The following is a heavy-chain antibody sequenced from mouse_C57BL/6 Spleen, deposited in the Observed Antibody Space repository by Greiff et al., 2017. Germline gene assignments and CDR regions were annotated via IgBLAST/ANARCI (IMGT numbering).Heavy chain of an antibody. D-gene: IGHD1-1*01. CDR1: GYTFTDYE. CDR3: TRDYYGRGGDY. CDR2: IDPETGGT. J-gene: IGHJ2*01. V-gene: IGHV1-15*01. Sequence: VQLQESGAELVRPGASVTLSCKASGYTFTDYEMHWVKQTPVHGLEWIGAIDPETGGTAYNQKFKGKAILTADKSSSTAYMELRSLTSEDSAVYYCTRDYYGRGGDYWGQGTTLTVSS.